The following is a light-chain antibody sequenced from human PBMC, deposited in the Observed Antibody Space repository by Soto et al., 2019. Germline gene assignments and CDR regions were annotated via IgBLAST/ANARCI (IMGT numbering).Light chain of an antibody. J-gene: IGLJ2*01. CDR2: DNN. Sequence: QSVLPQPPSVSAAPGQKVTISCSGSSSNIGNNYVSWYQHLPRTAPKLLIYDNNNRPSGIPDRFSGSKSGTSATLGITGLQTWDEADYYCGTWDSSLSAVVFGGGTKLTVL. CDR3: GTWDSSLSAVV. V-gene: IGLV1-51*01. CDR1: SSNIGNNY.